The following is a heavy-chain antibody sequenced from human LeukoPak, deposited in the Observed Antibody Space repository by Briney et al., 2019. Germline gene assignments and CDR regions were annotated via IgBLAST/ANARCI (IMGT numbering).Heavy chain of an antibody. CDR3: ARGGITVAPFDY. CDR1: GGSISSYY. CDR2: IYYSGST. J-gene: IGHJ4*02. D-gene: IGHD6-19*01. V-gene: IGHV4-59*01. Sequence: SETLSLTCTVSGGSISSYYWSWIRQPPGKGLEWIGYIYYSGSTNYNPSLKSRVTISVDTSKNQFSLKLSSVTAADTAVYYCARGGITVAPFDYWGQETLVTVSS.